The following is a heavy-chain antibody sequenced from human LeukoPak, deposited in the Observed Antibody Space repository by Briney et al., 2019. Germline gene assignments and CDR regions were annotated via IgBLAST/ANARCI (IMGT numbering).Heavy chain of an antibody. CDR1: RFSFSTYP. CDR2: ISASGDVA. V-gene: IGHV3-23*01. J-gene: IGHJ4*02. CDR3: CSSTSSLGEYYFDY. Sequence: GGSLRLSCAASRFSFSTYPMGWVRQAPGKGLEWVSGISASGDVAFHADPVKGRFTISRDNSKNTLYLQMNSLRAEDTAVYYCCSSTSSLGEYYFDYWGQGTLVTASS. D-gene: IGHD2-2*01.